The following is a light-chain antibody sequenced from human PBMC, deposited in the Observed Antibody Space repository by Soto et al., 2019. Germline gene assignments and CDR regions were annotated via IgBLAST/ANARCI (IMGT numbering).Light chain of an antibody. CDR3: QQYETFSGT. CDR1: QSISSY. J-gene: IGKJ1*01. CDR2: AAS. V-gene: IGKV1-39*01. Sequence: DNQRTQAPSSWFAPVRGGVSRACGASQSISSYLNWYQQKPGKAPKLLIYAASSLQSGVPSRFSGSGSGTDFTLTIASLQPDDFATYYCQQYETFSGTFGPGTKVDIK.